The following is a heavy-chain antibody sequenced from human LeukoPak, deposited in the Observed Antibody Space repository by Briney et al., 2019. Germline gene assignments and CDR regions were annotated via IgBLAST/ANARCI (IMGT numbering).Heavy chain of an antibody. CDR2: TYYRSKWYN. D-gene: IGHD2-15*01. Sequence: SQTLSLTCAISGDSVSSNSAAWNWIRQSPSRGLEWLGRTYYRSKWYNDYAVSVKSRITINPDTSKNQFSLQLNSVTPEDTAVYYCAGDQEWGGYCSGGSCRRNWFDPWGQGTLVTVSS. V-gene: IGHV6-1*01. CDR3: AGDQEWGGYCSGGSCRRNWFDP. J-gene: IGHJ5*02. CDR1: GDSVSSNSAA.